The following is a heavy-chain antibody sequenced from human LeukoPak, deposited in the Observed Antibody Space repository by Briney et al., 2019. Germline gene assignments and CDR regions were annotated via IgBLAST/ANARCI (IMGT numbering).Heavy chain of an antibody. Sequence: SETLSPTCTVSGGSISSSSYYWGWIRQPPGKGLEWVGSIYYSGNTYFNPSLKSRVTISVDTSKNQFSLKLSSVTAADTAVYYCARHRSSSGYDASDMWGQGTMVTVSS. CDR1: GGSISSSSYY. D-gene: IGHD3-22*01. V-gene: IGHV4-39*01. CDR2: IYYSGNT. CDR3: ARHRSSSGYDASDM. J-gene: IGHJ3*02.